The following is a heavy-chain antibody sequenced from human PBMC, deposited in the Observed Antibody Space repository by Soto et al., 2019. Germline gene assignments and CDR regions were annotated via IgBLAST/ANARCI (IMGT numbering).Heavy chain of an antibody. CDR2: IHLSGRV. D-gene: IGHD1-26*01. V-gene: IGHV4-34*01. Sequence: QVQLQQWGSGLLKPSETLSLTCAIYGGSFSDYYWHWIRQSPGKGLEWIGEIHLSGRVNFTPSLKSRTSLSMDTSRNQFFLTLRSVTAADTAVYFCARTPNRGASVWLDPWGRGHLVTVSS. CDR3: ARTPNRGASVWLDP. CDR1: GGSFSDYY. J-gene: IGHJ5*02.